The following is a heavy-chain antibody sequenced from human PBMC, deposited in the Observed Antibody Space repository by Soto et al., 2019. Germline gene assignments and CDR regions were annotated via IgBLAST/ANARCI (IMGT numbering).Heavy chain of an antibody. V-gene: IGHV3-23*01. D-gene: IGHD2-15*01. CDR3: AKDPSPIVVVVAAPFDY. CDR2: ISGSGGST. J-gene: IGHJ4*02. Sequence: GSLRLSCAASGFTFSSYAMSWVRQAPGKGLEWVSAISGSGGSTYYADSVKGRFTISRDNSKNTLYLQMNSLRAEDTAVYYCAKDPSPIVVVVAAPFDYWGQGALVTVS. CDR1: GFTFSSYA.